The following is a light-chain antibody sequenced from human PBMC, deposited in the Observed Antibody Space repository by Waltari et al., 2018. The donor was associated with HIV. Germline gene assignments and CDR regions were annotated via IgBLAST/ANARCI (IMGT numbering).Light chain of an antibody. CDR3: QSYDSSLSGSV. Sequence: QSVLTQPPSVSGAPGQRVTISCTGSSSNIGAGYDVHWYQQLPGTPPKLLIYGNSNRPSGVPDRVSGSKSGTSASLAITVLQAEDGADYYCQSYDSSLSGSVFGGGTRLTVL. CDR2: GNS. J-gene: IGLJ3*02. V-gene: IGLV1-40*01. CDR1: SSNIGAGYD.